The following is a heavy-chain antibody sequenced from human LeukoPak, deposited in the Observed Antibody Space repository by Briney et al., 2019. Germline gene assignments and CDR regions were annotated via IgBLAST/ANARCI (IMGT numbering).Heavy chain of an antibody. V-gene: IGHV3-48*01. CDR3: ARDILSSTSSTGDY. CDR2: ISSSSSTI. CDR1: GFTFSSYS. Sequence: GGSLRLSCAASGFTFSSYSMNWVRQAPGKGLEWVSYISSSSSTIYYADSVKGRFTISRDNAKNSLYLQMNSLRAEDTAVYYCARDILSSTSSTGDYWGQGTLVTVSS. D-gene: IGHD2-2*01. J-gene: IGHJ4*02.